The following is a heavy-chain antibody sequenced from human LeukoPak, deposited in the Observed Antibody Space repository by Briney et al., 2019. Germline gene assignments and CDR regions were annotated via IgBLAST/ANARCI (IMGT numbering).Heavy chain of an antibody. Sequence: GESLKISCKGSGYSFTSYWIGWVRQMPGKGLEWMGIIYPGDSDTRYSPSFQGQVTISADKSISTAYLQWSSLKASDTAMYYCARQRYYGSGSYYNWFDPWGQGTLVTVSS. CDR1: GYSFTSYW. CDR2: IYPGDSDT. V-gene: IGHV5-51*01. CDR3: ARQRYYGSGSYYNWFDP. D-gene: IGHD3-10*01. J-gene: IGHJ5*02.